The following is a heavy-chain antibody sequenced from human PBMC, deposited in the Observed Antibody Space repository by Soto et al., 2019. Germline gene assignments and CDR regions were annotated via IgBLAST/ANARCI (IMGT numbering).Heavy chain of an antibody. Sequence: GESLKISCKGSGYSFTIYWISWVRQRPGEGLEWMGRIDPSDSYTNYSPSFQGHVTISADKSISTAYLQWSSLKASDTAMYYCASSYDSSGYFRYYYGMDVWGQGTTVTVSS. J-gene: IGHJ6*02. CDR1: GYSFTIYW. CDR3: ASSYDSSGYFRYYYGMDV. D-gene: IGHD3-22*01. CDR2: IDPSDSYT. V-gene: IGHV5-10-1*01.